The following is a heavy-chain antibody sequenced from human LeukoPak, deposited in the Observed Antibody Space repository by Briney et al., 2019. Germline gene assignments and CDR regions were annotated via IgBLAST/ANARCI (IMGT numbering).Heavy chain of an antibody. CDR2: IYPGDSDT. CDR1: GYSFTNYW. D-gene: IGHD6-19*01. Sequence: GESLKISCKGSGYSFTNYWIGWVRQMPGKGLEWMGNIYPGDSDTRYSPSFQGQVTISADKSISTAYLQWSSLKASDTAMYYCARHHTSGWYKSDAFDIWGQGTMVTVSS. CDR3: ARHHTSGWYKSDAFDI. J-gene: IGHJ3*02. V-gene: IGHV5-51*01.